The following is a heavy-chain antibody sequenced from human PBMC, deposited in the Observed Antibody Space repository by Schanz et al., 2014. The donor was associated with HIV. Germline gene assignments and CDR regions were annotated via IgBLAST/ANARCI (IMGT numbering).Heavy chain of an antibody. J-gene: IGHJ4*02. D-gene: IGHD3-22*01. CDR2: ISYDGSNK. Sequence: VRLLESGGDLVQPGRSQRLSCAASGITLSGYGMHWVRQAPGKGLEWVAVISYDGSNKYYADSVKGRFTISRDNSKNTLYLQMNSLRAEDTAVYYCAKDWGTYYYDSSGPKGDYWGQGTLVTVSS. V-gene: IGHV3-30*18. CDR3: AKDWGTYYYDSSGPKGDY. CDR1: GITLSGYG.